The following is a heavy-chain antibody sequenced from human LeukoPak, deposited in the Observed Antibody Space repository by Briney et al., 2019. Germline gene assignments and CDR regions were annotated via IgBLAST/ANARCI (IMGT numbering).Heavy chain of an antibody. D-gene: IGHD2-15*01. CDR2: IYYSGST. CDR1: GGSISSYY. J-gene: IGHJ6*02. CDR3: AGADCSGGSCYSGYYYYYGMDV. V-gene: IGHV4-59*01. Sequence: PSETLSLTCTVSGGSISSYYWSWIRQPPGKGLEWIGYIYYSGSTNYNPSLKSRVTISVDTSKNQFSLKLSSVTAADTAVYYCAGADCSGGSCYSGYYYYYGMDVWGQGTTVTVSS.